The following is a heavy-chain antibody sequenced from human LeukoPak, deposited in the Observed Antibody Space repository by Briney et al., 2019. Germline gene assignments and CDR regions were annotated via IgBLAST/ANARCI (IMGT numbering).Heavy chain of an antibody. Sequence: GGSLRLSCAASGFTFSSYTMNWVRQAPGKGLEWVSSISYSSSYIYYADSVKDRFTISRDNAKNSLYLQMNTLRAEDTAVYYCARDLYCSSTSCTDAFDIWGQGTMVTASS. J-gene: IGHJ3*02. CDR2: ISYSSSYI. D-gene: IGHD2-2*01. CDR3: ARDLYCSSTSCTDAFDI. CDR1: GFTFSSYT. V-gene: IGHV3-21*01.